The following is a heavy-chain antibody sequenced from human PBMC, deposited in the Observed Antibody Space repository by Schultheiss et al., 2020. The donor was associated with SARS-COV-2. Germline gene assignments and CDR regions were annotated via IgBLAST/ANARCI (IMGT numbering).Heavy chain of an antibody. Sequence: ASVKVSCKASGYTFTGYYMHWVRQAPGQGLEWMGWINPNSGGTNYAQKFQGRVTMTRDTSISTAYMELSRLRSDDTAVYYCARDITMVRGALFWGQGTLVTVSS. CDR3: ARDITMVRGALF. V-gene: IGHV1-2*02. D-gene: IGHD3-10*01. CDR2: INPNSGGT. CDR1: GYTFTGYY. J-gene: IGHJ4*02.